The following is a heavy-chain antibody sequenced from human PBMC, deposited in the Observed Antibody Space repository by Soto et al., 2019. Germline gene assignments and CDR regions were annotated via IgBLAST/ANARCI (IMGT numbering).Heavy chain of an antibody. J-gene: IGHJ6*02. CDR1: GGPMNNYY. Sequence: QVQLQESGPGLVKPSETLSLTCTISGGPMNNYYCSWFRQPRGQGLEWIGYRVYDGFTRYNPSLRSRVAISLDTAKNQFSLNLSSVTAADTALYYCARQGFGELHGLVDVWGQGITVTVSS. CDR3: ARQGFGELHGLVDV. CDR2: RVYDGFT. V-gene: IGHV4-59*08. D-gene: IGHD3-10*01.